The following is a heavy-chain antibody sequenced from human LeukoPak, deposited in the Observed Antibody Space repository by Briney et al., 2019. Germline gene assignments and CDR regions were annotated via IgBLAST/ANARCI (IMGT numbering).Heavy chain of an antibody. CDR2: IGGPAET. D-gene: IGHD3-16*01. J-gene: IGHJ4*02. V-gene: IGHV3-23*01. CDR1: GFSFDVHA. Sequence: GGALRLSCAASGFSFDVHAMTWVRQAPGKVPEWVATIGGPAETFCADSVKGRFTIPRDNTRYTLYLQMNRLRAEDSALYYCAKDWTSHNGVYDCLDFWGQGTQVTVSS. CDR3: AKDWTSHNGVYDCLDF.